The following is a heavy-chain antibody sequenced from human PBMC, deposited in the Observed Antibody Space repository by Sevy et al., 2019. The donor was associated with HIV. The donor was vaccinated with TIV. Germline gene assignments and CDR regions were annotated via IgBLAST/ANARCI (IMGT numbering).Heavy chain of an antibody. Sequence: SETLSLTCTVSGGSISSGGYYWGWIRQHPGKGLEWIGYIYYSGSTYYNPSLKSRVTISVDTSKNQFSLKLSSVTAADTAVYYCASGRYGDYSRGLDYWGQGTLVTVSS. CDR3: ASGRYGDYSRGLDY. CDR2: IYYSGST. CDR1: GGSISSGGYY. V-gene: IGHV4-31*03. D-gene: IGHD4-17*01. J-gene: IGHJ4*02.